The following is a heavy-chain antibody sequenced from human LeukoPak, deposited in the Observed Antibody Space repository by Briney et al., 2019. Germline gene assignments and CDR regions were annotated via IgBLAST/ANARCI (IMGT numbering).Heavy chain of an antibody. D-gene: IGHD6-19*01. CDR3: ARAVAGTHFDS. V-gene: IGHV3-74*01. Sequence: GGSLRLSCAASGFTFSDYWMHWVRHAPGKGLVWVSRINSDGGSPTYADSVKGRFTISRDNAKNTLYLQMTSLRAEDTAVYYCARAVAGTHFDSWGQGTLVTVSS. J-gene: IGHJ4*02. CDR1: GFTFSDYW. CDR2: INSDGGSP.